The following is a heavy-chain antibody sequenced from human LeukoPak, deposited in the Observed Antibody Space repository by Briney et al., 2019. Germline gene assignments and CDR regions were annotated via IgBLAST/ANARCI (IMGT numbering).Heavy chain of an antibody. CDR1: GFTFHNYA. Sequence: VQPGGSLRLSCAASGFTFHNYAMRWVRQAPGKGLEWVSTVSGSGDDTYYADSVKGRFTFSRDSSKNTVYLQMNSLGAEDTAIYYCAKDRGTMTYHFDYWGQGTLVTVSS. V-gene: IGHV3-23*01. J-gene: IGHJ4*02. CDR2: VSGSGDDT. D-gene: IGHD3-22*01. CDR3: AKDRGTMTYHFDY.